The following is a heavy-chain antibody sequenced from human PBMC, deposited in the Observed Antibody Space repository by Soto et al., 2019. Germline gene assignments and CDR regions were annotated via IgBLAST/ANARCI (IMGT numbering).Heavy chain of an antibody. CDR2: IYSGGST. J-gene: IGHJ4*02. V-gene: IGHV3-53*01. D-gene: IGHD6-19*01. CDR1: GFTVSSNY. CDR3: ASRTSSGWPDFDY. Sequence: GSLRLSCAASGFTVSSNYMSWVRQAPGKGLEWVSVIYSGGSTYYADSVKGRFTISRDNSKNTLYLQMNSLRAEYTAVYYCASRTSSGWPDFDYWGQGALVTVSS.